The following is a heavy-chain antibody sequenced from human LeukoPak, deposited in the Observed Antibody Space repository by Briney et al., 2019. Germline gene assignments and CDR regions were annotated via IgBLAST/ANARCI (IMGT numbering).Heavy chain of an antibody. J-gene: IGHJ6*03. Sequence: PSETLSLTCTVSGGSISSSSYYWGWIRQPPGKGLEWIGSIYYSGSTNYNPSLKSRVTISVDTSKNQFSLKLSSVTAADTAVYYCARGLRYFDWLPPYYYMDVWGKGTTVTVSS. V-gene: IGHV4-39*07. CDR2: IYYSGST. D-gene: IGHD3-9*01. CDR3: ARGLRYFDWLPPYYYMDV. CDR1: GGSISSSSYY.